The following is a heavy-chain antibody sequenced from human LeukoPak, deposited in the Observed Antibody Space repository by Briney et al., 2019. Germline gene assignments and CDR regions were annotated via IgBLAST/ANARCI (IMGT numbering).Heavy chain of an antibody. D-gene: IGHD1-26*01. CDR2: IYSDGST. CDR1: GFIVSGDF. Sequence: GGSLRLSCAASGFIVSGDFMSWVRQAPGKGLEWVSVIYSDGSTYHADSVKGRFTISRDNSKNTLDLQMTGLRAEDTAVYYCARERGRGRDSPWFDYWGQGTLVTVSS. V-gene: IGHV3-53*01. J-gene: IGHJ4*02. CDR3: ARERGRGRDSPWFDY.